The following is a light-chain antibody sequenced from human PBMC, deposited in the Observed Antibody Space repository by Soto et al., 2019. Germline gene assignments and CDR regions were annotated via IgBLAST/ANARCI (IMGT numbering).Light chain of an antibody. J-gene: IGKJ1*01. CDR2: GAS. V-gene: IGKV3-20*01. CDR1: QSVSNNY. Sequence: EIVLTQSPGTLSLSPGERATLYCRASQSVSNNYLAWYQQKPGQAPRLLIYGASNRATGIPDRFSGSGSGTNFTLTTSRLEPDDFATYYCQQYNSYPWTFGQGTKVDIK. CDR3: QQYNSYPWT.